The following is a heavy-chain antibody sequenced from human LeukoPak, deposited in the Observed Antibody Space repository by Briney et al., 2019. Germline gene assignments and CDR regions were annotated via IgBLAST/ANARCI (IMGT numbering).Heavy chain of an antibody. Sequence: SVKVSCKASGGTFNSYAISWVRQAPGQGLEWMGGIIPIFGTTNYARKFRGRVTLTADKSTRTAYMELSSLRSEDTAVYYCARTPPRGLIDYWGQGTLVTVSS. D-gene: IGHD3-16*01. CDR3: ARTPPRGLIDY. CDR2: IIPIFGTT. V-gene: IGHV1-69*06. J-gene: IGHJ4*02. CDR1: GGTFNSYA.